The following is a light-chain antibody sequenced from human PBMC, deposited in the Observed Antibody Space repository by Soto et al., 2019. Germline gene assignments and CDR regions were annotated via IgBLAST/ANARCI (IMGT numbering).Light chain of an antibody. CDR1: EDISYD. Sequence: AIQMTQSPSSLSASVGDRVTITCRASEDISYDLGWYQQKPGKAPRLLIYAASTLQSGVPSRFSGSGSGTYFTLTISSLQPDDFATYYCLQDATYFQTFGQGTKVDIK. V-gene: IGKV1-6*01. CDR3: LQDATYFQT. CDR2: AAS. J-gene: IGKJ1*01.